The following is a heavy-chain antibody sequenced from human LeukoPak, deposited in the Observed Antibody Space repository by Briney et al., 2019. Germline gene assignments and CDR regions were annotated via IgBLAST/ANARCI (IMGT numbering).Heavy chain of an antibody. V-gene: IGHV4-39*07. CDR1: GGSISSSSYY. J-gene: IGHJ6*03. CDR2: IYYSGST. Sequence: PSETLSLTCTVSGGSISSSSYYWGWIRQPPGKGLEWIGSIYYSGSTYYNPSLKSRVTISVDTSKNQFSLKLSSVTAADTAVYYCARETGYSSSWYYYYYMDVWGKGTTVTISS. CDR3: ARETGYSSSWYYYYYMDV. D-gene: IGHD6-13*01.